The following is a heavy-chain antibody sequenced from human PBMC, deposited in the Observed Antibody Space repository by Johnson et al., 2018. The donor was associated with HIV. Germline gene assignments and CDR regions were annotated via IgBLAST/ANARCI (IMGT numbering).Heavy chain of an antibody. CDR2: IGTAGDT. D-gene: IGHD3-22*01. V-gene: IGHV3-13*01. Sequence: VQLVESGGGLVQPGGSLRLSCAASGFTFSSYDMHWVRQGTGKGLEWVSAIGTAGDTYYPGSVKGRFTISRENAKNSLYLQMNSLSAGDTALYYCARVERSSNYYSGGFDIWGQGTMVTVSS. J-gene: IGHJ3*02. CDR1: GFTFSSYD. CDR3: ARVERSSNYYSGGFDI.